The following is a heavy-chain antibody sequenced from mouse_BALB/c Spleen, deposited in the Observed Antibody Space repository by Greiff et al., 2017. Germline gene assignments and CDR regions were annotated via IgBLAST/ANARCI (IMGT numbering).Heavy chain of an antibody. V-gene: IGHV2-2*02. CDR2: IWSGGST. J-gene: IGHJ4*01. CDR3: ARKRVYYGNYDAMDY. CDR1: GFSLTSYG. Sequence: QVQLKESGPGLVQPSQSLSITCTVSGFSLTSYGVHWVRQSPGKGLEWLGVIWSGGSTDYNAAFISRLSISKDNSKSQVFFKMNSLQANDTAIYYCARKRVYYGNYDAMDYWGQGTSVTVSS. D-gene: IGHD2-1*01.